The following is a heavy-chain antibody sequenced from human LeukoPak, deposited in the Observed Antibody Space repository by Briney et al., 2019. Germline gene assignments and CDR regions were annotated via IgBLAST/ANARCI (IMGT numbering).Heavy chain of an antibody. Sequence: GGSLRLSCAASGFTLSTYGMHWVRQAPGKGLEWVAVISSDGSNKFYADSVKGRFTISRDGSKNTLYLQMNSLRPDDTAVYYCASLAPHDSDDYRGIDWYFDLWGRGTLVTVSS. CDR2: ISSDGSNK. CDR3: ASLAPHDSDDYRGIDWYFDL. V-gene: IGHV3-30*03. CDR1: GFTLSTYG. J-gene: IGHJ2*01. D-gene: IGHD4-17*01.